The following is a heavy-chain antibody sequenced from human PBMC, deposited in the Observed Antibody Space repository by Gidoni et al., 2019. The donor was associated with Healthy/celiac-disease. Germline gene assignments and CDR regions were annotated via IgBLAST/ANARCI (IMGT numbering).Heavy chain of an antibody. CDR3: ARSGRGWYGWFDP. CDR2: ISICGSTI. J-gene: IGHJ5*02. V-gene: IGHV3-11*01. Sequence: QVQLVESGGGLVKPGGSLSRSCAASGFTFGDSYLSWIRQAPGKGLEWFSYISICGSTIAYADSVKCRFTISRDNAKNSLYLQMNSLRAEDTAVYYCARSGRGWYGWFDPWGQGTLVTVSS. CDR1: GFTFGDSY. D-gene: IGHD6-19*01.